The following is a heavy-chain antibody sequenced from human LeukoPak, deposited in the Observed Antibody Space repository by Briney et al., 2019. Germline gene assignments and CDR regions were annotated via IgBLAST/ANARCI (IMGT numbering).Heavy chain of an antibody. V-gene: IGHV4-59*01. J-gene: IGHJ3*02. CDR2: IFYSGST. CDR3: ARVGRFDAFDI. Sequence: PSETLSLTCKVSGGSINGYYRSWIRQPPGKGLEWIGYIFYSGSTKYNPSLKSRVTISVDTSKNQFSLKLSSVTAADTAVYYCARVGRFDAFDIWGQGTMVTVSS. CDR1: GGSINGYY.